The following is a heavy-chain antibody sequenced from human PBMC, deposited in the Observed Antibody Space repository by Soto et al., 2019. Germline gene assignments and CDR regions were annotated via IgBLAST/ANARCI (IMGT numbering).Heavy chain of an antibody. CDR3: TRDAISMVRGTDNWFDP. Sequence: GWSLRLSCVASGFTFSYYAMGWVRQAPGKGLEWVSFIDNSGGTTYYTDSVKGRFTISRDNSKNTLFLQMNRLRADDTAVYYCTRDAISMVRGTDNWFDPWGQGTLVTVSS. CDR1: GFTFSYYA. J-gene: IGHJ5*02. CDR2: IDNSGGTT. D-gene: IGHD3-10*01. V-gene: IGHV3-23*01.